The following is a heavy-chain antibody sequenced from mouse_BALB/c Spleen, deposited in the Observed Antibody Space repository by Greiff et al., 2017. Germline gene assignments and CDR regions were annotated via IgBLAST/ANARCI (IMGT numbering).Heavy chain of an antibody. CDR1: GYTFSSYW. J-gene: IGHJ4*01. CDR3: ARSDRDYYAMDY. CDR2: ILPGSGST. Sequence: VQLQQSGAELMKPGASVKISCKATGYTFSSYWIEWVKQRPGHGLEWIGEILPGSGSTNYNEKFKGKATFTADTSSNTAYMQLSSLTSEDSAVYYCARSDRDYYAMDYWGQGTSVTVSS. D-gene: IGHD3-1*01. V-gene: IGHV1-9*01.